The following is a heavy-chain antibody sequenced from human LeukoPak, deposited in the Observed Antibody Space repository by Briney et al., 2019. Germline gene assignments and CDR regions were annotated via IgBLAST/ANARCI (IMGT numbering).Heavy chain of an antibody. V-gene: IGHV4-59*01. CDR1: GGSISSFY. D-gene: IGHD6-19*01. Sequence: TPSETMSLTCPVSGGSISSFYWSWIRQPPGKGLEWNGYIYYSGSTNYNPSLKSRVTISVDTSKSQFSLNLSSVTAADTAVYYCARDSVYSSGWPNWFDPWGQGTLVTVSS. J-gene: IGHJ5*02. CDR3: ARDSVYSSGWPNWFDP. CDR2: IYYSGST.